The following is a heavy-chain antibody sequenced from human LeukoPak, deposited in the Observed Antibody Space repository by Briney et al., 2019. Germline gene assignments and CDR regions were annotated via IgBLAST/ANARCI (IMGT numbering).Heavy chain of an antibody. CDR1: GFTFSSYW. J-gene: IGHJ4*02. CDR3: ARLDILTGNYYYFNF. D-gene: IGHD3-9*01. CDR2: ISGDGSTT. Sequence: GGSLRLSCAASGFTFSSYWMHWVRQAPGMGLVWVSRISGDGSTTSYADSVKGRFTISRDNAKNTLYLQMNSLRAEDTAVYYCARLDILTGNYYYFNFWGQGTLVTVS. V-gene: IGHV3-74*01.